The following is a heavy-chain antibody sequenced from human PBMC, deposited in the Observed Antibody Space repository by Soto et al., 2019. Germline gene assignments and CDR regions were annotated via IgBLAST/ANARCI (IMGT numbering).Heavy chain of an antibody. Sequence: ASVKVSCKVSGYTLTELSMHWVRQAPGKGLEWMGGFDPEDGETNYAQKFQGRVTITADKSTSTAYMELSSLRSEDTAVYYCARPFSGYDGAFDIWGQGTMVTVSS. CDR3: ARPFSGYDGAFDI. CDR1: GYTLTELS. CDR2: FDPEDGET. J-gene: IGHJ3*02. D-gene: IGHD5-12*01. V-gene: IGHV1-24*01.